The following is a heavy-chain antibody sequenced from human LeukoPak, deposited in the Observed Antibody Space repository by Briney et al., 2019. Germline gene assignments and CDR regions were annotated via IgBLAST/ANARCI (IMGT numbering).Heavy chain of an antibody. D-gene: IGHD6-19*01. V-gene: IGHV3-23*01. CDR3: AKDRGIAVAGTQS. CDR1: GFTFSSYA. CDR2: ISYSDGDT. J-gene: IGHJ4*02. Sequence: GGSLRLSCAASGFTFSSYAMSWVRQAPGRGLEWVSGISYSDGDTDYADSVKGRFTISRDNSKNTLYLQMNSLRAGDTAVYYCAKDRGIAVAGTQSWGQGTLVTVSS.